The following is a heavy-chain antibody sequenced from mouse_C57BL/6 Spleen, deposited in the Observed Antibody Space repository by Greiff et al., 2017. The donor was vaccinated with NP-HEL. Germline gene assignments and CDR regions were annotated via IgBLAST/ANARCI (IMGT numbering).Heavy chain of an antibody. D-gene: IGHD2-3*01. Sequence: LVESGAELVRPGASVTLSCKASGYTFTDYEMHWVKQTPVHGLEWIGAIDPETGGTAYNQKFKGKAILTADKSSSTAYMELRSLTSEDSAVYYCTRWLLRWYFDVWGTGTTVTVSS. J-gene: IGHJ1*03. CDR2: IDPETGGT. CDR3: TRWLLRWYFDV. CDR1: GYTFTDYE. V-gene: IGHV1-15*01.